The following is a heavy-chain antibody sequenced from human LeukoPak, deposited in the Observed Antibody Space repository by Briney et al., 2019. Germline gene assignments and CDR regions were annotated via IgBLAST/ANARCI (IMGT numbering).Heavy chain of an antibody. D-gene: IGHD2-15*01. CDR1: GFTFSSYG. J-gene: IGHJ4*02. CDR3: AKSADIVVVVAARGFDY. Sequence: GGSLRLSCEASGFTFSSYGMHWVRQAPGKGLEWVAFIRYDGSNKYYADSVKGRFTISRDNSKNTLYLQMNSLRAEDTAVYYCAKSADIVVVVAARGFDYWGQGTLVTVSS. V-gene: IGHV3-30*02. CDR2: IRYDGSNK.